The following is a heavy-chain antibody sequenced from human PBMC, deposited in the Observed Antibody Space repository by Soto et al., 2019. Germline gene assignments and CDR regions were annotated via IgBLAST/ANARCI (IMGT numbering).Heavy chain of an antibody. CDR3: TRGRTYMGYFDP. V-gene: IGHV1-3*01. Sequence: QVQLVQSEAEVKRPGASVRVSCKASGYTFKYYAIHWVRQAPGQRLEWMGWINAVNGDTKFSQDFQDRLTIIRDPSASTVYMDLSGLKFEDSAVYYCTRGRTYMGYFDPWGQGTLVSVSS. CDR2: INAVNGDT. CDR1: GYTFKYYA. D-gene: IGHD5-18*01. J-gene: IGHJ5*02.